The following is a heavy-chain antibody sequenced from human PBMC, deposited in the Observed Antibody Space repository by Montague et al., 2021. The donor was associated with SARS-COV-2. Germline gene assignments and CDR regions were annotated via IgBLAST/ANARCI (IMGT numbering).Heavy chain of an antibody. CDR3: ARDTMPNFAYYDILAGDYYYYGIDV. J-gene: IGHJ6*02. D-gene: IGHD3-9*01. CDR1: GGSINSGSYY. CDR2: ISTSGNT. Sequence: TLSLTCTVSGGSINSGSYYWGWIRQAPGKGLEWIGRISTSGNTKYNTSLKSRVTISVDTSQNQFSLKMYSVTAADTAVYYCARDTMPNFAYYDILAGDYYYYGIDVWGQGTTVTVSS. V-gene: IGHV4-61*02.